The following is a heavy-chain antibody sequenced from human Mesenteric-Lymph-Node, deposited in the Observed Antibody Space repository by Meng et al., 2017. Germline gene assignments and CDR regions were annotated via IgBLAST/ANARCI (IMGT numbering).Heavy chain of an antibody. V-gene: IGHV1-69*05. CDR3: ARGLYGGYVEYFDL. CDR2: IIPIFGTA. J-gene: IGHJ2*01. Sequence: VQVVEAGAGVKQPGSSGKVVYKASGDTISSDAISWVLQAPGQGLEWIGRIIPIFGTANYAQKFQGRVTITTDEATSTAYMELSSLRSEDTAVYYCARGLYGGYVEYFDLWGRGTLVTVSS. D-gene: IGHD5-12*01. CDR1: GDTISSDA.